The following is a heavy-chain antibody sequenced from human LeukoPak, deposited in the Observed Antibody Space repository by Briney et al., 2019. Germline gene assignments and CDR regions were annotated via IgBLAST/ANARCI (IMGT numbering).Heavy chain of an antibody. Sequence: SETLSLTCKVSGGSISNYYWSWIRQPPMKGLEWIGYINYSGSTHHNPSLKSRVTISVDTSKNQFSLKLSSVTAADTAVYYCARVFGDYTFYYWGQGTLVTVSS. CDR1: GGSISNYY. J-gene: IGHJ4*02. V-gene: IGHV4-59*08. CDR3: ARVFGDYTFYY. D-gene: IGHD4-17*01. CDR2: INYSGST.